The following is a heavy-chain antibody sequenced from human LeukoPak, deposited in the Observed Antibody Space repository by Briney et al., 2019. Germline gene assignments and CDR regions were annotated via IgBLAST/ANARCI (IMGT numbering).Heavy chain of an antibody. CDR2: INPNSGGT. CDR3: AREYSSGWHGSFDY. J-gene: IGHJ4*02. Sequence: ASVKASCRASGYTFTGYYIHWVRQAPGQGLEWMRWINPNSGGTNYAQKFQGRVTMTRDTSISTAYMELSRLRSDDTAVYYCAREYSSGWHGSFDYWGQGTLVTVSS. CDR1: GYTFTGYY. V-gene: IGHV1-2*02. D-gene: IGHD6-19*01.